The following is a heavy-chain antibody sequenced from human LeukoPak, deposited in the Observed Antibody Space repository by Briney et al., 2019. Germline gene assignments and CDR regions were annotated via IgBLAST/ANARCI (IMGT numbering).Heavy chain of an antibody. CDR3: ARLGSYYDSSGHLPN. CDR2: ISSSSSYI. D-gene: IGHD3-22*01. CDR1: GFTFSSYS. Sequence: GGSLRLSCAASGFTFSSYSMNWVRQAPGKGLEWVSSISSSSSYIYYADSVKGRFTISRDNPKNSLYMQMKRLRDEDTAVYYCARLGSYYDSSGHLPNWGQGTLVTVSS. V-gene: IGHV3-21*03. J-gene: IGHJ4*02.